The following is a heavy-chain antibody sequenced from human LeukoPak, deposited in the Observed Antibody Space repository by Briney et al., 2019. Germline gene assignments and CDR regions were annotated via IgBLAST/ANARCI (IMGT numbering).Heavy chain of an antibody. Sequence: SVKVSFTASGGTFSSYAISWVRQAPGQGLEWMGGIIPIFGTANYAQKFQGRVTITADESTSTAYMELSSLRSEDTAVYYCARRNYYYGMDVWGQGTTVTVSS. CDR3: ARRNYYYGMDV. J-gene: IGHJ6*02. V-gene: IGHV1-69*01. CDR2: IIPIFGTA. CDR1: GGTFSSYA.